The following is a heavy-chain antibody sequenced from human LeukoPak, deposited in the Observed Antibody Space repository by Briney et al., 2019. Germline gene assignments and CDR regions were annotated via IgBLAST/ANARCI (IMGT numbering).Heavy chain of an antibody. V-gene: IGHV4-38-2*02. D-gene: IGHD6-13*01. J-gene: IGHJ5*02. Sequence: SETLSLTCTVSGYSISSGYYWGWIRQPPGKGLEWIGSIYHTGNTYYNPSLKSRVTISVDTSKNQYSLRLSSVTAADTAVYYCAREGGSSSVGWFDPWGQGTLVTVSS. CDR1: GYSISSGYY. CDR3: AREGGSSSVGWFDP. CDR2: IYHTGNT.